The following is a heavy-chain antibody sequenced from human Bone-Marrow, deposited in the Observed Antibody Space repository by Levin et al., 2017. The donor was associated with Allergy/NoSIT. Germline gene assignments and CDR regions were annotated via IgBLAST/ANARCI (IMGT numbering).Heavy chain of an antibody. CDR3: ARAVGGTYFDY. J-gene: IGHJ4*02. D-gene: IGHD6-19*01. CDR2: IGIADDT. V-gene: IGHV3-13*01. Sequence: AGGSLRLSCEVSGFTISSYDMHWVRQGTGKGLEWVSVIGIADDTYYEGSVKGRFTISRDDGKNSLYLRLNSLRAGDTAVYFCARAVGGTYFDYWGQGTLVTVSS. CDR1: GFTISSYD.